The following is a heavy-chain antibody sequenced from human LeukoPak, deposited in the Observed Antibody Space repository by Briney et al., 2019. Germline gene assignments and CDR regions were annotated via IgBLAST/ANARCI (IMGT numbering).Heavy chain of an antibody. CDR1: GFTFSSYA. CDR3: AKTTYYYDSSGYPTEYFQH. CDR2: ISGSGGST. Sequence: GGSLRLSCAASGFTFSSYAITWVRQAPGKGLEWVSAISGSGGSTYYADSVKGRFTISRDNSKNTLYLQMNSLRAEDTAVYYCAKTTYYYDSSGYPTEYFQHWGQGTLVTVSS. J-gene: IGHJ1*01. V-gene: IGHV3-23*01. D-gene: IGHD3-22*01.